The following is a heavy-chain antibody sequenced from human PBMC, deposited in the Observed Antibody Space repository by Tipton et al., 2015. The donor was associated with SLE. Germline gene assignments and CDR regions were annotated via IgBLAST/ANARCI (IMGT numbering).Heavy chain of an antibody. V-gene: IGHV3-53*01. CDR3: ARTGIAAAGTLSFDY. Sequence: GSLRLSCAASGFTVSSNYMSWVRRAPGKGLEWVSVIYSGGSTYYADSVKGRFTISRDNSKNTLYLQMNSLRAEDTAVYYCARTGIAAAGTLSFDYWGQGTLVTVSS. CDR1: GFTVSSNY. D-gene: IGHD6-13*01. CDR2: IYSGGST. J-gene: IGHJ4*02.